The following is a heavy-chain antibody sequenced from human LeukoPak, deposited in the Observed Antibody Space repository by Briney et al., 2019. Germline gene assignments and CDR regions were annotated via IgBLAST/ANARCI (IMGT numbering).Heavy chain of an antibody. CDR1: GFTFSSYA. CDR2: ISSNGGST. V-gene: IGHV3-64*01. D-gene: IGHD6-13*01. J-gene: IGHJ3*02. Sequence: GGSLRLSCAASGFTFSSYAMHWVRQAPGKGLEYVSAISSNGGSTYYANSVKGRFTISRDNSKNTLYLQMGSLRAEDMAVYCCARELLIAAAATGGWAFDIWGQGTMVTVSS. CDR3: ARELLIAAAATGGWAFDI.